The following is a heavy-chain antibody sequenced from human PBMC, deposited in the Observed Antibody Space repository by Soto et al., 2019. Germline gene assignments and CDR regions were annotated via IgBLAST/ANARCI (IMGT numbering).Heavy chain of an antibody. CDR2: INSDGSST. Sequence: PGGSLRLSCAASGFTFSSYWMHWVRQAPGKGLVWVSRINSDGSSTSYADSVKGRFTISRDNAKNTVYLQMNSLRVDDTAVYYCGSVFEHWGQGIMVTVSS. J-gene: IGHJ4*02. V-gene: IGHV3-74*01. D-gene: IGHD3-10*01. CDR1: GFTFSSYW. CDR3: GSVFEH.